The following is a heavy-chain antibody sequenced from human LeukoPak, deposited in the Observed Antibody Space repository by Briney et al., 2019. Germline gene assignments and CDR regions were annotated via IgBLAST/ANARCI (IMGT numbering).Heavy chain of an antibody. V-gene: IGHV3-48*04. J-gene: IGHJ3*01. D-gene: IGHD5-18*01. Sequence: GGSLRLSCAASGFTFSSYGMSWVRQAPGKGLEWVSHISSSGSTIYYGDSVKGRFTISRDSAKNSLYLQMNSVRAEDTAIYYCARLDTAEYDSFDLWGQGTMVTVSS. CDR1: GFTFSSYG. CDR3: ARLDTAEYDSFDL. CDR2: ISSSGSTI.